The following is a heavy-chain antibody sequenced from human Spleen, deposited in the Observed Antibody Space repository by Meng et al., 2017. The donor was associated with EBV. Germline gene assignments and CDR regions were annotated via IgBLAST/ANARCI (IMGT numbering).Heavy chain of an antibody. Sequence: QVQLVQYGSEVKKTGASAKVSCKAFGYTLTTYSMHWVRQAPGQRLEWMGWINAGNGNTKYSQRFQGRVTITRDTSASTAYMELRSLRSEDTAVYYCARDRSNWFNWFDLWGQGTLVTVPS. D-gene: IGHD6-13*01. CDR3: ARDRSNWFNWFDL. CDR1: GYTLTTYS. V-gene: IGHV1-3*01. J-gene: IGHJ5*02. CDR2: INAGNGNT.